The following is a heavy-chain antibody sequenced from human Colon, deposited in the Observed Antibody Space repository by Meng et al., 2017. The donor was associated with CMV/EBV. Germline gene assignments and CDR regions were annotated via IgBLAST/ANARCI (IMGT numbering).Heavy chain of an antibody. Sequence: VQVVKSGSDVKKPWASVTVSCKTSGYTFTANQLHGVRQAPGQGLEWMGWIYTQDGGTYFAQKFQARVTLTRDKSITTAYMELSGLTSDDTAIYYCVRESWYFDFWGEGTLVTVSS. CDR1: GYTFTANQ. D-gene: IGHD6-13*01. CDR2: IYTQDGGT. CDR3: VRESWYFDF. J-gene: IGHJ4*02. V-gene: IGHV1-2*02.